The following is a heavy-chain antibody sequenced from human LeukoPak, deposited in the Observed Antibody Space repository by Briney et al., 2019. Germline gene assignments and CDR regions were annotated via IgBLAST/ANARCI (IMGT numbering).Heavy chain of an antibody. CDR2: ISGSGGST. CDR3: AKGGGYEAQYYYYLDV. CDR1: GFTLRSYV. V-gene: IGHV3-23*01. Sequence: GGSLRLSCVASGFTLRSYVMSWVRQAPGKGLEWVSAISGSGGSTYYADSVKGRFTISRDNSKNTLYLQMKSLRAEDTAVYYCAKGGGYEAQYYYYLDVWGKGTTVTISS. D-gene: IGHD5-12*01. J-gene: IGHJ6*03.